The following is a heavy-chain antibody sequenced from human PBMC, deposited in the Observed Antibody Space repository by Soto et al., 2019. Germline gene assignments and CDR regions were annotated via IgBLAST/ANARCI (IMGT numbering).Heavy chain of an antibody. CDR2: IYYSGST. J-gene: IGHJ5*02. CDR1: GGSISSYY. V-gene: IGHV4-59*01. D-gene: IGHD3-9*01. CDR3: ARAGYFEPLSSVDP. Sequence: ASETLSLTCTVSGGSISSYYWSWIRQPPGKGLEWIGYIYYSGSTNYNPSLKSRVTISVDTSKNQFSLKLSSVTAADTAVYYCARAGYFEPLSSVDPWGQGTLVTVSS.